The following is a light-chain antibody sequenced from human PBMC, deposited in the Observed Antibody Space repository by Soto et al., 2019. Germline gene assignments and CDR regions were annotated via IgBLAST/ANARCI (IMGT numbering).Light chain of an antibody. Sequence: NFMLTQPHSVSESPGKTVTISCTRSSGSIASNYVQWYQQRPGSSPTTVIYEDNQRPSGVPDRFSGSIDSSSNSASLTISGLKTEDEAEYYCQSYHRSIHYVFGTGTKLTVL. V-gene: IGLV6-57*01. CDR1: SGSIASNY. J-gene: IGLJ1*01. CDR2: EDN. CDR3: QSYHRSIHYV.